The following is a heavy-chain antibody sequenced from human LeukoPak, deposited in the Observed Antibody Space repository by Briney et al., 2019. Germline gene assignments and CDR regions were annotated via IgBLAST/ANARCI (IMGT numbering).Heavy chain of an antibody. V-gene: IGHV1-8*01. CDR3: ARDQDIVVVVAALRQREMGGFDP. Sequence: GASVKVSCKASGYTFTNYDINWVRQATGQGPEWMVWMNPKSGNTGYAQKFQGRVTMTRNTTISTAYMELSSLRSDDTAVYYCARDQDIVVVVAALRQREMGGFDPWGQGTLVTVSS. D-gene: IGHD2-15*01. CDR2: MNPKSGNT. CDR1: GYTFTNYD. J-gene: IGHJ5*02.